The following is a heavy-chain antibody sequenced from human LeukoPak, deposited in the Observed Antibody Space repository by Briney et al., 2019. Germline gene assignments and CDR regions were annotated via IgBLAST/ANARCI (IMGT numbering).Heavy chain of an antibody. V-gene: IGHV3-7*01. Sequence: GGSLRLSCAASGFTFSSYWMSWVRQAPGKGLEWVANIKPDGSEKYYMDSVKGRFTISRDSARNSLCLQMNSLRAEDTAVYFCARGGSLDVWGQGTTVTVSS. J-gene: IGHJ6*02. CDR3: ARGGSLDV. CDR2: IKPDGSEK. CDR1: GFTFSSYW.